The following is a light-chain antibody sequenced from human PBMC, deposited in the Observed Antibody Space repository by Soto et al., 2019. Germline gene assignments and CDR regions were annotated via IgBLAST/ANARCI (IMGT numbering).Light chain of an antibody. Sequence: DIQMTQSPSSLSASVGDAVSLTCRASRSISNYLNWYQQKPGRAPKLLISGASSLQRGVPSRFSGSGSGTTFTLTITSRQTDDCAIYFCQQSYNAPYTFGPGTKVEIK. V-gene: IGKV1-39*01. CDR3: QQSYNAPYT. J-gene: IGKJ3*01. CDR1: RSISNY. CDR2: GAS.